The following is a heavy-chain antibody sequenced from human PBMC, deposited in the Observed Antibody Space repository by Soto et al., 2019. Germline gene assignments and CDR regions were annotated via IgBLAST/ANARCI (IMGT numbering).Heavy chain of an antibody. CDR1: GDTFTNFG. V-gene: IGHV1-18*01. CDR3: ARVLRGVVNWFDP. Sequence: GASVKVSCKTSGDTFTNFGLSSVRQAPGQGLEWMGWIATYNSNKNYAQKFQGRLTLTTDTSTSTGYMELKSLEYDDTAVYYCARVLRGVVNWFDPWGQGTLVTVSS. D-gene: IGHD3-10*01. J-gene: IGHJ5*02. CDR2: IATYNSNK.